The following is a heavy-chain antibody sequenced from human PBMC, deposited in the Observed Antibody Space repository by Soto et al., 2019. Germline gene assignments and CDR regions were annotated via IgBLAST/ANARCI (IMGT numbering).Heavy chain of an antibody. CDR1: GGSISSGGYS. D-gene: IGHD3-10*01. V-gene: IGHV4-30-2*01. Sequence: SSETLSLTCAVSGGSISSGGYSWSWIRQPPGKGLEWIGYIYHSGSTYYSPSLKSRVTISVDRSKNQFSLKLSSVTAADTAVYYCASKFGELLADAFGIWGQGTMVTAS. CDR2: IYHSGST. CDR3: ASKFGELLADAFGI. J-gene: IGHJ3*02.